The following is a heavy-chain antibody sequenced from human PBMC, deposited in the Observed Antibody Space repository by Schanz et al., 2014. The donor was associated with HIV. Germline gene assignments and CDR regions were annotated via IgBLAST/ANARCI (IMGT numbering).Heavy chain of an antibody. J-gene: IGHJ4*02. CDR3: SKATSGSRGWYTGSD. Sequence: EVQLLDSGGGLVQPGGSLRLSCVASGFTFNNYAMTWVRQAPGKGLEWVANIKEDGSEKYHADSVKGRFTISRDNAKNSLFLQMNSLRAEDTALYYCSKATSGSRGWYTGSDWGQGTLVTVSS. CDR2: IKEDGSEK. CDR1: GFTFNNYA. V-gene: IGHV3-7*03. D-gene: IGHD6-19*01.